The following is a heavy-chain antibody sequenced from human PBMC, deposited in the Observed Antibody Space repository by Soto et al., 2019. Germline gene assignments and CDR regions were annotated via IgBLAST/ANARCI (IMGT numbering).Heavy chain of an antibody. V-gene: IGHV4-30-4*01. D-gene: IGHD6-13*01. CDR2: IYYSGST. CDR1: GGSISSGDYY. CDR3: ARGREQQLVLSGAFDI. J-gene: IGHJ3*02. Sequence: PSETLALTCTVSGGSISSGDYYWSWIRQPPGKGLEWIGYIYYSGSTYYNPSLKSRVTISVDTSKNQFSLKLSSVTAADTAVYYCARGREQQLVLSGAFDIWGQGTMVTVSS.